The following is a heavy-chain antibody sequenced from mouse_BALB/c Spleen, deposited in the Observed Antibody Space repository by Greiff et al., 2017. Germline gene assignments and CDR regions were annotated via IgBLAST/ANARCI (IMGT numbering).Heavy chain of an antibody. Sequence: EVQGVESGGGLVKPGGSLKLSCAASGFTFSDYYMYWVRQTPEKRLEWVATISDGGSYTYYPDSVKGRFTISRDNAKNNLYLQMSSLKSEDTAMYYCARDRGNYRYDGAMDYWGQGTSVTVSS. CDR1: GFTFSDYY. CDR3: ARDRGNYRYDGAMDY. CDR2: ISDGGSYT. D-gene: IGHD2-14*01. V-gene: IGHV5-4*02. J-gene: IGHJ4*01.